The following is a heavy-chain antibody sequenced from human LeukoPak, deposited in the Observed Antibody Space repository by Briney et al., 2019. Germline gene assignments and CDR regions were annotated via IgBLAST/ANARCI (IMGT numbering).Heavy chain of an antibody. V-gene: IGHV5-51*01. CDR1: GYSFTSYW. CDR3: ARQRIAAAVDAFDI. J-gene: IGHJ3*02. D-gene: IGHD6-13*01. CDR2: IYPGDSDT. Sequence: GASLQISCKGSGYSFTSYWIGWVRQLPGKGLEWMGIIYPGDSDTRYSPSFQGQVTISADKSISTAYLQWSSLKASDTAMYYCARQRIAAAVDAFDIWGQGTMVTVSS.